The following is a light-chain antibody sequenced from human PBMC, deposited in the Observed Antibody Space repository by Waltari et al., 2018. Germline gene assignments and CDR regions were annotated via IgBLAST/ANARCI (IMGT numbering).Light chain of an antibody. CDR1: QSVTTY. CDR2: DAS. V-gene: IGKV3-11*01. J-gene: IGKJ3*01. Sequence: DIVLTQSPPTLSLSPGERATLSCRASQSVTTYLGWYQQKPGQAPRLLIYDASNRATGIPARFSGSGSGTDFTLTISSLEPDDFAVYYCHQCSTWPPAFGPGTKVDI. CDR3: HQCSTWPPA.